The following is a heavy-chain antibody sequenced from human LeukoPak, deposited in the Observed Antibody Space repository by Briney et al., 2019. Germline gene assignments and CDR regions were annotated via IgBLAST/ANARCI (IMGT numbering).Heavy chain of an antibody. CDR1: GGSFSGYY. Sequence: SETLSLTCAVYGGSFSGYYWSWIRQPPGKGLEWIGEINHSGSTNYNPSLKSRVTISVDTSKNQFSLKLSSVTAADTAVYYCARNRGTMVRGVITSYYYYYYMDVWGKGTTVTVSS. D-gene: IGHD3-10*01. CDR3: ARNRGTMVRGVITSYYYYYYMDV. CDR2: INHSGST. J-gene: IGHJ6*03. V-gene: IGHV4-34*01.